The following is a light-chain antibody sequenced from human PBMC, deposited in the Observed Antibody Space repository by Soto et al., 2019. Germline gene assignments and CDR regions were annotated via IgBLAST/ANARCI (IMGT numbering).Light chain of an antibody. V-gene: IGLV1-40*01. CDR1: SSNIGAGYD. CDR2: GNS. J-gene: IGLJ3*02. Sequence: QSVLTQPPLVSGAPGQRVTISCTGSSSNIGAGYDVHWYQQFPGTAPKFLIYGNSNRPSGVPDRFSGSKSGTSASLAITGLQAEDEADYYCQSYDSRMSGSVFGGGTKLTVL. CDR3: QSYDSRMSGSV.